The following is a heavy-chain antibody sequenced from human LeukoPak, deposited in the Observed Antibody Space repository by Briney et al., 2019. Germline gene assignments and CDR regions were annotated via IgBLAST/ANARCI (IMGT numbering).Heavy chain of an antibody. V-gene: IGHV4-34*01. CDR3: ARGYYYDSSGYYSFDY. Sequence: PSETLSLTCAVYGGSFSGYYWSWIRQPPGKGLEWIGEVNHSGSTNYNPSLKSRVTISVDTSKNQFSLKLSSVTAADTAVYYCARGYYYDSSGYYSFDYWDQGTLVTVPS. D-gene: IGHD3-22*01. J-gene: IGHJ4*02. CDR1: GGSFSGYY. CDR2: VNHSGST.